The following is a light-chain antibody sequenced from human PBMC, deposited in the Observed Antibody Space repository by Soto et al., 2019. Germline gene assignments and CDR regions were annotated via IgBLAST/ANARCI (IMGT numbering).Light chain of an antibody. Sequence: QSALTQPASVSGSPGQSITISCTGTSSDVGAYNYVSWYQQHPGKAPRLMIYDVNNRPSGVSNRFSGSKSGNTASLTISGLQAEDEADYYCSSYTSSSTYVFGTGTQLTVL. CDR2: DVN. V-gene: IGLV2-14*03. CDR3: SSYTSSSTYV. J-gene: IGLJ1*01. CDR1: SSDVGAYNY.